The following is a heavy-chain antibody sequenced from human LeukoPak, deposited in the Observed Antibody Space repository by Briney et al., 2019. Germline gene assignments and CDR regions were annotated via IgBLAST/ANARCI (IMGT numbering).Heavy chain of an antibody. CDR3: ATSEELGYCSGGSCYSADY. D-gene: IGHD2-15*01. CDR1: GGTFSSYA. V-gene: IGHV1-69*13. Sequence: SVKVSCKASGGTFSSYAISWVRQAPGQGLEWMGGIIPTFGTANYAQKFQGRVTITADESTSTAYMELSSLRSEDTAVYYCATSEELGYCSGGSCYSADYWGQGTLVTVSS. J-gene: IGHJ4*02. CDR2: IIPTFGTA.